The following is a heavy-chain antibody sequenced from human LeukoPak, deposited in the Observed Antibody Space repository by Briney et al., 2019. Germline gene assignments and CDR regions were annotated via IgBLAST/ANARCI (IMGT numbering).Heavy chain of an antibody. CDR3: ARDCSSSTSDRLCGMDV. V-gene: IGHV1-46*01. Sequence: ASVKVSCKASGYTFTSYYIHWVRQAPGQGLEWMGIINPSGGSIADAQKIQGRVTMTRDTSTSTVYLELSSLRSEDTAVYYCARDCSSSTSDRLCGMDVWGQGTTVTVSS. D-gene: IGHD2-2*01. CDR1: GYTFTSYY. CDR2: INPSGGSI. J-gene: IGHJ6*02.